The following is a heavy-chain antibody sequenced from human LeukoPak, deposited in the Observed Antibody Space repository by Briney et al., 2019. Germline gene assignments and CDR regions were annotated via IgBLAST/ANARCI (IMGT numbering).Heavy chain of an antibody. CDR2: IYYSGST. D-gene: IGHD2-21*02. Sequence: SETLSLTCTVSGASISSPYWSWIRQPPGKGLEWIGYIYYSGSTNYNPSLNSRVTISVDTSKNQFSLKPTSVTPADTAVYYCARDRSPGGGDCCNWFDSWGQGTLVTVSS. CDR1: GASISSPY. V-gene: IGHV4-59*11. J-gene: IGHJ5*01. CDR3: ARDRSPGGGDCCNWFDS.